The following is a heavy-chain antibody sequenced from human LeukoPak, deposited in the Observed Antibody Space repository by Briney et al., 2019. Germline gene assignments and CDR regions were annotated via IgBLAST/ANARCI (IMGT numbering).Heavy chain of an antibody. CDR1: GFSFSYYG. CDR3: AKDMRPYSGDRSFLFDQ. CDR2: ISYDGSDK. V-gene: IGHV3-30*18. Sequence: GGSLRLSCAASGFSFSYYGVHWVRQAPGKGLEWVALISYDGSDKYFADSVKGLFSISRDNSQKTLYLQMNSLISEDTAIYYCAKDMRPYSGDRSFLFDQWGQGTLVIVSS. D-gene: IGHD1-26*01. J-gene: IGHJ4*02.